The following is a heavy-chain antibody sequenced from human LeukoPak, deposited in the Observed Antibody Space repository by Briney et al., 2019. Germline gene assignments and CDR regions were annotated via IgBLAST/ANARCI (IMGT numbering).Heavy chain of an antibody. D-gene: IGHD3-3*01. V-gene: IGHV4-34*01. CDR1: GGSFSDYY. CDR2: INHSGST. CDR3: ARGDGFWSGYNWFDP. J-gene: IGHJ5*02. Sequence: SETLSLTCAVYGGSFSDYYWSWIRQPPGKGLEWIGEINHSGSTNYNPSLKSRVTISVDTSKNQFSLKLSSVTAADTAVYYCARGDGFWSGYNWFDPWGQGTLVTVSS.